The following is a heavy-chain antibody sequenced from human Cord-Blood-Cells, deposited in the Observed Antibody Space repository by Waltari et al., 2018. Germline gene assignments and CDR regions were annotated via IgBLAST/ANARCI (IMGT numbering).Heavy chain of an antibody. CDR2: IYYSGST. CDR3: ASQTIAAQTVDDAFDI. CDR1: GGSISSGGYS. J-gene: IGHJ3*02. D-gene: IGHD6-6*01. V-gene: IGHV4-31*03. Sequence: VQLPESGPGLVKPSQTLSPTCTVSGGSISSGGYSWSCVSQYPGKGLEWIGYIYYSGSTYYNPSLKSRVTISVDTSKNQFSLKLSSVTAADTAVYDCASQTIAAQTVDDAFDIWGQGTMVTVSS.